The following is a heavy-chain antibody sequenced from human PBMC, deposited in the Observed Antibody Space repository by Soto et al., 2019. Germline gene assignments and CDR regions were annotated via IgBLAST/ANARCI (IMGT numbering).Heavy chain of an antibody. CDR3: VREAGDYDWYFDL. CDR1: GYTFSSRG. CDR2: ISPHNAKT. Sequence: QAQLVQSGPEVKEPGASVKVSCKASGYTFSSRGIYWVLQAPGQGLEWMGWISPHNAKTHYAQSLQGRVTLTTDTSSSTAYMDLRSLRSDDTAVYYCVREAGDYDWYFDLWGRGTPVTVSS. D-gene: IGHD4-17*01. V-gene: IGHV1-18*01. J-gene: IGHJ2*01.